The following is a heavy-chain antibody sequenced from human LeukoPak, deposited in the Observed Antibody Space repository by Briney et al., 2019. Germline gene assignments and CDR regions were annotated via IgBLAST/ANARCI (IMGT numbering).Heavy chain of an antibody. V-gene: IGHV4-34*01. D-gene: IGHD3-10*01. J-gene: IGHJ4*02. Sequence: SETLSLTCAVYGGSFSGYYWSWIRQPPGKGLEWIGEINHSGSTNYNPSLKSRVTISVDTSKNQFSLKLSSVTAADTAVYYCARPGHYGSGSIRDYWGQGTLVTVSS. CDR2: INHSGST. CDR3: ARPGHYGSGSIRDY. CDR1: GGSFSGYY.